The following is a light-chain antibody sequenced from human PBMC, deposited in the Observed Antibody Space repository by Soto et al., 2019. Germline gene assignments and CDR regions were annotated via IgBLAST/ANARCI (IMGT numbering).Light chain of an antibody. CDR1: QSISSTY. V-gene: IGKV3-20*01. J-gene: IGKJ4*01. CDR2: GAA. CDR3: QHYVTWPPT. Sequence: IVLTQSPSALSVSPFERATLSCISSQSISSTYLTWYHQRTGQAPSLLIYGAASRANGIPDRFSGSGSGTDFTLTIIRREPEDFAVYYCQHYVTWPPTFGGGTKVDIK.